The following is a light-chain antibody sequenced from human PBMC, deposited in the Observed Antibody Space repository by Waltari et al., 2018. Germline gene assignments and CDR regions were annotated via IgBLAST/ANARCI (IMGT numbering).Light chain of an antibody. CDR3: SSYAGNSVI. J-gene: IGLJ2*01. CDR1: SSDVGSYNY. V-gene: IGLV2-8*01. CDR2: EVT. Sequence: QSALTQPPSASGSPGQSVPISCTGTSSDVGSYNYFSWYQLHPGKAPKLMISEVTKRPSGVPDRFSGSKSGNTASLTVSGLQAEDEADYYCSSYAGNSVIFGGGTKLTVL.